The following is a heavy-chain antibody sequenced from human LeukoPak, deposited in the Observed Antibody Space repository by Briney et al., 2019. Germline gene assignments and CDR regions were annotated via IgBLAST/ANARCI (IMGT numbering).Heavy chain of an antibody. D-gene: IGHD3-10*01. V-gene: IGHV3-33*08. CDR1: GFIFGNYA. Sequence: PGGSLRLSCAASGFIFGNYAMHWVRQAPGKGLEWVAVIWYDGSNKYYADSVKGRFTISRDNSKNTLYLQMNSLRAEDTAVYYCARDLIAGSGYYSYFDYWGQGTLVTVSS. J-gene: IGHJ4*02. CDR2: IWYDGSNK. CDR3: ARDLIAGSGYYSYFDY.